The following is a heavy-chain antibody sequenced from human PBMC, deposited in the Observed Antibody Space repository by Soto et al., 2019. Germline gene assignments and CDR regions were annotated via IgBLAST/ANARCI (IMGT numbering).Heavy chain of an antibody. CDR3: ARHGGTYYYDSSGYWMDV. CDR1: GYSFTSYW. Sequence: PGESLKISCKGSGYSFTSYWISWVRQMPGKGLEWMGRIDPSDSYTNYSPSFQGHVTISADKSISTAYLQWSSLKASDTAMYYCARHGGTYYYDSSGYWMDVWGQGTTVTVSS. J-gene: IGHJ6*02. D-gene: IGHD3-22*01. V-gene: IGHV5-10-1*01. CDR2: IDPSDSYT.